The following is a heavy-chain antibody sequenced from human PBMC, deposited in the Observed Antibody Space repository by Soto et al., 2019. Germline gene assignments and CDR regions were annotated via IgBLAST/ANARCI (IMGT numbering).Heavy chain of an antibody. CDR3: ARGGSQYGSGSYYHPYSYGMDV. Sequence: QVQLQESGPGLVKPSQTLSLTCTVSGGSISSGGYYWSWIRQHPGKGLEWIGYIYYSGSTYYNPSLKSRVTISVDASKNQFSLKLSSVTAADTAVYYCARGGSQYGSGSYYHPYSYGMDVWGQGTTVTVSS. V-gene: IGHV4-31*03. D-gene: IGHD3-10*01. CDR2: IYYSGST. CDR1: GGSISSGGYY. J-gene: IGHJ6*02.